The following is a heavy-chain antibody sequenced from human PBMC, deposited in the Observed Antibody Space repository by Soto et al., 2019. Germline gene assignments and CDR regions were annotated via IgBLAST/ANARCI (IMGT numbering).Heavy chain of an antibody. CDR2: IYYSGST. CDR3: ARWGHYSSSSIY. Sequence: QLQLQESGPGLVKPSETLSLTCTVSGGSISSSSYYWGWIRQPPGKGLEWIGNIYYSGSTYYNPSLKSRVTISVDTSKNQFSLKLSSVIAADTAVYYCARWGHYSSSSIYWGQGTLVTVSS. V-gene: IGHV4-39*01. D-gene: IGHD6-6*01. CDR1: GGSISSSSYY. J-gene: IGHJ4*02.